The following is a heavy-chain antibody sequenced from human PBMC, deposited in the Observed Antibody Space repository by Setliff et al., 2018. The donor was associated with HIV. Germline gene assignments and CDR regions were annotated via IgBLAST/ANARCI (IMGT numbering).Heavy chain of an antibody. Sequence: SETLSLTCTVSGGSISSGSYYWSWIRQPAGKGLEWIGRIHTSGSTNYNPSLKSRVTISVDTSKNQFSLKLNSVTAADTAVYYCARFSNTLNWFDPWGQGTLVTVSS. V-gene: IGHV4-61*02. CDR3: ARFSNTLNWFDP. CDR1: GGSISSGSYY. D-gene: IGHD4-4*01. CDR2: IHTSGST. J-gene: IGHJ5*02.